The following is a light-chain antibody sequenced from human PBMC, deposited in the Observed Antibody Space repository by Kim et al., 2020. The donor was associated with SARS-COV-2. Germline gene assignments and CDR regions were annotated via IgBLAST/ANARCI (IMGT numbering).Light chain of an antibody. V-gene: IGLV2-23*02. CDR1: SSDVGSYNL. CDR3: CSYAGSSTLV. Sequence: GQSITISCTGPSSDVGSYNLVSWYQQRPGKAPKLMIYEVSKRPSGVSNRFSGSKSGNTASLTISGLQAEDEADYYCCSYAGSSTLVFGGGTQLTVL. CDR2: EVS. J-gene: IGLJ2*01.